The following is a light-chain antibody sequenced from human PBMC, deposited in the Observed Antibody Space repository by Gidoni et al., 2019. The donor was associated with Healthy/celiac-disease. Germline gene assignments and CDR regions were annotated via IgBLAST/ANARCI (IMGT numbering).Light chain of an antibody. CDR1: QSVSSN. V-gene: IGKV3-15*01. CDR2: GAS. J-gene: IGKJ5*01. Sequence: EIVMTQSPATLSVSPGESATLSCRASQSVSSNLAWYQQKPGQAPRLLIYGASTSATGIPARFSGSGSVTEFTLTISSLQSEDFAVYYCQQYNNWPPITFGQGTRLEIK. CDR3: QQYNNWPPIT.